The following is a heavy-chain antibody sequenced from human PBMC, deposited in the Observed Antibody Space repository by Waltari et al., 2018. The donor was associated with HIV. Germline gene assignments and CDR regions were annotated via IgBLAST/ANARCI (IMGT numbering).Heavy chain of an antibody. J-gene: IGHJ4*02. CDR1: GGSISSSSYY. CDR3: ARGRDTAMSPGGNYYFDY. Sequence: QLQLQESGPGLVKPSETLSLTCTVSGGSISSSSYYWGWIRQPPGKGLEWIGSIYYSGSTYYNPSLKSRVTISVDTSKNQFSLKLSSVTAADTAVYYCARGRDTAMSPGGNYYFDYWGQGTLVTVSS. V-gene: IGHV4-39*07. CDR2: IYYSGST. D-gene: IGHD5-18*01.